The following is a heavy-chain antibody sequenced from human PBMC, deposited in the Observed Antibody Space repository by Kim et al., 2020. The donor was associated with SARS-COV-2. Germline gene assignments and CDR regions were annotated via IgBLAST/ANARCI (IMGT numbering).Heavy chain of an antibody. D-gene: IGHD2-15*01. V-gene: IGHV4-59*08. CDR2: IYYSGST. CDR3: ARFVYCSGGSCQGGPNWFDP. CDR1: GGSISSYY. J-gene: IGHJ5*02. Sequence: SETLSLTCTVSGGSISSYYWSWIRQPPGKGLEWIGYIYYSGSTNYNPSLKSRVTISVDTSKNQFSLKLSSVTAADTAVYYCARFVYCSGGSCQGGPNWFDPWGQGTLVTVSS.